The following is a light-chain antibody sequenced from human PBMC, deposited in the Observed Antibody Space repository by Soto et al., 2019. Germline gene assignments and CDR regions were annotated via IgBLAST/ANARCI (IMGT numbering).Light chain of an antibody. Sequence: QAVVTQPPSVSGAPGQRVTISCTGSSSNIGAGYDVHWYQQLPGTAPKLLIYVHSNRPSGVPDRFSGSKSGTSASLAITGVQAEDEGDYYCQSYDSSLSALFGGGTELTVL. J-gene: IGLJ3*02. CDR2: VHS. V-gene: IGLV1-40*01. CDR3: QSYDSSLSAL. CDR1: SSNIGAGYD.